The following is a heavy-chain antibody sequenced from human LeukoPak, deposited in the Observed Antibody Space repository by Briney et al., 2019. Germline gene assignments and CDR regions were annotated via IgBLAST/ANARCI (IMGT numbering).Heavy chain of an antibody. CDR3: AKDLSPNYYDSSGPYFDY. CDR2: ISWNSGSI. Sequence: GGSLRLSCAASGFTFDDYAMHWVRQAPGKGLEGVSGISWNSGSIVYADSVKGRFTISRDNAKNSLYLQMNSLRAEDTALYYCAKDLSPNYYDSSGPYFDYWGQGTLVTVSS. CDR1: GFTFDDYA. D-gene: IGHD3-22*01. V-gene: IGHV3-9*01. J-gene: IGHJ4*02.